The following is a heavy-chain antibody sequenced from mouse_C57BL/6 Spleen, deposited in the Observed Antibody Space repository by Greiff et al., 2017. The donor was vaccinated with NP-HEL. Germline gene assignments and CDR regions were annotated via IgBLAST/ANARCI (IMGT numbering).Heavy chain of an antibody. CDR2: ISYDGSN. CDR3: ARDYYGSSYEVYFDY. D-gene: IGHD1-1*01. J-gene: IGHJ2*01. Sequence: EVQLQESGPGLVKPSQSLSLTCSVTGYSITSGYYWNWIRQFPGNKLEWMGYISYDGSNNYNPSLKNRISITRDTSKNQFFLKLNSVTTEDTATYYCARDYYGSSYEVYFDYWGQGTTLTVSS. V-gene: IGHV3-6*01. CDR1: GYSITSGYY.